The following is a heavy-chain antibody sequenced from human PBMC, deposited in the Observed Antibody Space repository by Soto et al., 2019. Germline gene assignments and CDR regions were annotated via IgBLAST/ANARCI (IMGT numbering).Heavy chain of an antibody. Sequence: PGESLKISCKGSGYSFTIYGIGWVRQMPGKGLEWMGIIHPDDSETTYSPSFQGQVTISADKSLTTAYLRWSSLKASDTAMYYCARRNIPGGGTDGAFDIWAQGTMVTVSS. J-gene: IGHJ3*02. CDR1: GYSFTIYG. CDR3: ARRNIPGGGTDGAFDI. V-gene: IGHV5-51*01. D-gene: IGHD6-19*01. CDR2: IHPDDSET.